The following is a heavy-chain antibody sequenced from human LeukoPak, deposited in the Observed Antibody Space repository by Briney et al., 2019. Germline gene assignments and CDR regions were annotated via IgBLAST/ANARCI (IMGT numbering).Heavy chain of an antibody. V-gene: IGHV3-23*01. CDR1: GFTFSSYG. CDR2: ISGSGGST. CDR3: ARVQALTYYGPLDY. D-gene: IGHD3-10*01. J-gene: IGHJ4*02. Sequence: GGSLRLSCAASGFTFSSYGMSWVRQAPGKGLEWVSAISGSGGSTYYADSVKGRFTISRDNSKKTLYLQMNSLRAEDTAVYYCARVQALTYYGPLDYWGQGTLVTVSS.